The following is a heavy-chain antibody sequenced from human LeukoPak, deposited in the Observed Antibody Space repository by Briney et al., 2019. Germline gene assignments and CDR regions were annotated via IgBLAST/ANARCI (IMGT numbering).Heavy chain of an antibody. J-gene: IGHJ3*02. Sequence: GGSLRLSCAASGFTFSDYSMNWVRQAPGKGLEWVSAIYPHGDPHYADSVKGRFTISRDNSKNSLYMQMETLRAEDTALYYCARAKLEPAGTGAFDIWGPGTVVTVSS. CDR1: GFTFSDYS. V-gene: IGHV3-69-1*01. CDR3: ARAKLEPAGTGAFDI. D-gene: IGHD6-19*01. CDR2: IYPHGDP.